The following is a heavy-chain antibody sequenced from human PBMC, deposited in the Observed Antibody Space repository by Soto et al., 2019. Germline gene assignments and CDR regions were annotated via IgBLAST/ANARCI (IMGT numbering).Heavy chain of an antibody. D-gene: IGHD3-10*01. CDR3: ARGGGYYGSGTYPFDY. CDR2: ISVYSYNT. V-gene: IGHV1-18*01. Sequence: QVQLVQSGAEVKKPGASVKVSCKTSGYTFSNYGIAWVRQAPGQGLEWMGWISVYSYNTNYAQKLQGRVTMTRDISTSTADMELRSLISDDTAVYYCARGGGYYGSGTYPFDYWGQGTLVTVSS. CDR1: GYTFSNYG. J-gene: IGHJ4*02.